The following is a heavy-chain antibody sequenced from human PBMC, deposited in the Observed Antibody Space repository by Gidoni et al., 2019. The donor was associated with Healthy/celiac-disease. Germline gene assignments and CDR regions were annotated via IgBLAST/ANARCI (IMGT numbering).Heavy chain of an antibody. CDR3: ARMGQGYDSSGYPDAFDI. D-gene: IGHD3-22*01. J-gene: IGHJ3*02. Sequence: QLQLQESGSGLVKPSQTLSLTCAVPGGSIRSGGYSWSWIRQPPGKGLEWLGYIYHSGSTYYNPSLKSRVTISVDRSKTQFSLKLSSVTAADTAVYYCARMGQGYDSSGYPDAFDIWGQGTMVTVSS. CDR2: IYHSGST. CDR1: GGSIRSGGYS. V-gene: IGHV4-30-2*01.